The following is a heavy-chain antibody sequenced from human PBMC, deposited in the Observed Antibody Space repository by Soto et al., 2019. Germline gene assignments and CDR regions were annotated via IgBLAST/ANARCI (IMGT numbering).Heavy chain of an antibody. Sequence: HPGGSLRLSCVATGVTFSTYWIYWVRQGPGKGLEWVSRIKSDGTDTAYADSVKGRFTISRDNAKNTLYLQMSRLRAEDTALYFCAGGYVAYFGMDVWGQGTTVTVSS. D-gene: IGHD3-22*01. CDR3: AGGYVAYFGMDV. V-gene: IGHV3-74*01. CDR1: GVTFSTYW. J-gene: IGHJ6*02. CDR2: IKSDGTDT.